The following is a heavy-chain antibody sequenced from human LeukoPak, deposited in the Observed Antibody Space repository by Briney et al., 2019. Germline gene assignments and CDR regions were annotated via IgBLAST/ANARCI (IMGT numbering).Heavy chain of an antibody. Sequence: GGSLRLSCAASGFTFSSYSMNWVRQAPGKGLEWVSSISNSSSYIYYADSVKGRFTISRDNAKNSLYLQMNSLRAEDTAVYYCAREDNYYYGMDVWGQGTTVTVSS. V-gene: IGHV3-21*01. D-gene: IGHD5-24*01. CDR2: ISNSSSYI. CDR3: AREDNYYYGMDV. CDR1: GFTFSSYS. J-gene: IGHJ6*02.